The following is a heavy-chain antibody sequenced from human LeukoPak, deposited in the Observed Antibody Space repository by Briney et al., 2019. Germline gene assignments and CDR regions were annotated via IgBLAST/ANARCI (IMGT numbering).Heavy chain of an antibody. CDR2: IIPIFGTA. CDR1: GGTSSSYA. V-gene: IGHV1-69*06. Sequence: SVKVSCKASGGTSSSYAISWVRQAPGQGLEWMGGIIPIFGTANYAQKFQGRVTITADKSTSTAYMELSSLRSEDTAVYYCARDHGYGLYYFDYWGQGTLVTVSS. CDR3: ARDHGYGLYYFDY. D-gene: IGHD5-18*01. J-gene: IGHJ4*02.